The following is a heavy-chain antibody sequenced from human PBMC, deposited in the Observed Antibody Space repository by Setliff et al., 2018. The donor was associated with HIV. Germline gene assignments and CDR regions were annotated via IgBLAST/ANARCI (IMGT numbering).Heavy chain of an antibody. Sequence: PSETLSLTCTVSGGSMSNYYWSWIRQPPGKRLEWIASIQYSDSSHYNPSLQSRVNISVDTSTKQFSLYLSSVNEPDTAVYYCARSGYTSGFYWVFGAFGVWGQGKLVTVS. CDR1: GGSMSNYY. D-gene: IGHD3-22*01. J-gene: IGHJ3*01. CDR3: ARSGYTSGFYWVFGAFGV. V-gene: IGHV4-59*01. CDR2: IQYSDSS.